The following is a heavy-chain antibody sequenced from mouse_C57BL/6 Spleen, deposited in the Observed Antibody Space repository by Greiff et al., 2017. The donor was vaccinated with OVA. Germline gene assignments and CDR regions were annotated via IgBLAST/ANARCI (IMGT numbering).Heavy chain of an antibody. J-gene: IGHJ2*01. CDR2: INPNNGGT. CDR1: GYTFTDYN. Sequence: EVQGVESGPELVKPGASVKMSCKASGYTFTDYNMHWVKQSHGKSLEWIGYINPNNGGTSYNQKFKGKATLTVNKSSSTAYMELRSLTSEDSAVYYCAQFWYFDYWGQGTTLTVSS. CDR3: AQFWYFDY. V-gene: IGHV1-22*01.